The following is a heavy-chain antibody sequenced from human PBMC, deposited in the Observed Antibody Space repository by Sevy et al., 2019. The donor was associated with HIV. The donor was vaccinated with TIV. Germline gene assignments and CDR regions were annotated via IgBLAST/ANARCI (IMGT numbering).Heavy chain of an antibody. CDR3: AKAEGVPPNWFDP. V-gene: IGHV3-21*01. D-gene: IGHD1-1*01. Sequence: GGSLRLSCAASGFTFSSYNMNWVRQAPGKGLEWVSSISNSGSYIYYAGSVKGRFTISRDNAKNSLYLQMNSLRAEDTAVYNCAKAEGVPPNWFDPWGQGTLVTVSS. CDR1: GFTFSSYN. J-gene: IGHJ5*02. CDR2: ISNSGSYI.